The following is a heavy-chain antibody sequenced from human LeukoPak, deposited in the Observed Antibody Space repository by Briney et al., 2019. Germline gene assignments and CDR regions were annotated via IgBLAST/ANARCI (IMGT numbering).Heavy chain of an antibody. CDR2: ISCDGSNK. D-gene: IGHD3-16*02. V-gene: IGHV3-30-3*01. J-gene: IGHJ4*02. CDR3: ARDPYMITLGGVIERYFFDY. Sequence: GGSLRLSCAASGFTFSSYAMHWVRQAPGKGLEWGAVISCDGSNKYYADSEKGRFTISRDNSKNTLYLQMNSLRAEDTAVYYCARDPYMITLGGVIERYFFDYWGQGTLVTVSS. CDR1: GFTFSSYA.